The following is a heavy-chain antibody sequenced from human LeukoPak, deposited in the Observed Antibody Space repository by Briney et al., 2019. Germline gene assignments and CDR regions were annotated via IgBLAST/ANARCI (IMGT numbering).Heavy chain of an antibody. Sequence: AGGSLRLSCAASGFNFNKYDMTWARQAPGKGLEWVANIKQDGSEKYYVDSVKGRFTISRDNAKNSLYLQMNSLRAEDTAVYYCARHYGSGSSSYYYGMDVWGQGTTVTVSS. CDR2: IKQDGSEK. V-gene: IGHV3-7*01. D-gene: IGHD3-10*01. J-gene: IGHJ6*02. CDR1: GFNFNKYD. CDR3: ARHYGSGSSSYYYGMDV.